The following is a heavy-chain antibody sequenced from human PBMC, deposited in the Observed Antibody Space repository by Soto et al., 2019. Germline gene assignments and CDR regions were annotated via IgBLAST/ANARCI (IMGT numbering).Heavy chain of an antibody. D-gene: IGHD5-12*01. CDR2: ISGSGGST. J-gene: IGHJ6*02. V-gene: IGHV3-23*01. Sequence: GGSLRLSCAASGFTFSSYAMSWVRQAPGKGLEWVSAISGSGGSTYYADSVKGRFTISRDNSKNTLYLQMNSLRAEDTAVYYCAKDENGGYAGYYYGMDVWAKGPRSPSP. CDR3: AKDENGGYAGYYYGMDV. CDR1: GFTFSSYA.